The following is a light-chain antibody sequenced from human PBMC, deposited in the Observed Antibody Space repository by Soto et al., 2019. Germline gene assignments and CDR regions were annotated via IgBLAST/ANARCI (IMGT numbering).Light chain of an antibody. V-gene: IGKV3-20*01. CDR2: GAS. CDR1: QSVSSY. Sequence: ELVLTHSPATLSLSPGERATLSCRASQSVSSYLAWYQQKPGQAPRLLIYGASSRATGIPDRFSGSGSGTDFTLTISSLEPEDFAVYYCQQYGSSPRTFGQGTKVDIK. J-gene: IGKJ1*01. CDR3: QQYGSSPRT.